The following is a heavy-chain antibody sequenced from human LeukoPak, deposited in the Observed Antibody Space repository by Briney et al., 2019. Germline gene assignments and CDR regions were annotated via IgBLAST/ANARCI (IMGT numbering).Heavy chain of an antibody. Sequence: PSETLSLTXTVSGGSISSGSYYWRWIRQPAGKGLEWIGRIYTSGSTNYNPYLKSRVTISVDTSKNQFSLKLSSVTAADTAVYYCARCPSGGSYVAEDAFDIWGQGTMVTVSS. V-gene: IGHV4-61*02. CDR3: ARCPSGGSYVAEDAFDI. D-gene: IGHD1-26*01. CDR1: GGSISSGSYY. CDR2: IYTSGST. J-gene: IGHJ3*02.